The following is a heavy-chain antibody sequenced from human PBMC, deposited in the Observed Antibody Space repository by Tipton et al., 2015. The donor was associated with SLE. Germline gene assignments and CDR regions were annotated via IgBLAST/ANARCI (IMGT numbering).Heavy chain of an antibody. CDR3: ARGMTSYDAFDI. V-gene: IGHV4-59*01. J-gene: IGHJ3*02. CDR1: DGSIRSYY. Sequence: TLSLTCTVSDGSIRSYYWSWIRQPPGKGLEWIGYIYYTGSTNYNPSLKSRVTISVDTSKNQFSLKLSSVTAADTAVYYCARGMTSYDAFDIWGQGTMVTVSS. CDR2: IYYTGST. D-gene: IGHD2-21*02.